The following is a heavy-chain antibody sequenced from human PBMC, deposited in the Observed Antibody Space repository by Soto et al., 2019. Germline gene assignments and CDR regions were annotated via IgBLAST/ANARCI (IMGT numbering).Heavy chain of an antibody. V-gene: IGHV4-59*01. Sequence: SETLSLTCTVSGGSISSYYWSWIRQPPGKGLEWIGYIYYSGSTNYNPSLKSRVTISVDTSKNQFSLKLSSVTAADTAVYYCARVSPYGGNSGTELDYWGQGTLVTV. CDR1: GGSISSYY. J-gene: IGHJ4*02. CDR2: IYYSGST. CDR3: ARVSPYGGNSGTELDY. D-gene: IGHD2-21*02.